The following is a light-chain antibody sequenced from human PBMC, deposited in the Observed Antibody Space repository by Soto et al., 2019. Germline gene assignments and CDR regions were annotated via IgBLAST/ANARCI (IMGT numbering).Light chain of an antibody. V-gene: IGKV3-15*01. CDR2: GAS. J-gene: IGKJ4*01. CDR3: QQYDVWPALT. Sequence: EKVMTQSPVTLSVSPGERATLSCRASQSVGSKLAWYQQKPGQAPRLLIYGASNRATGIPVRFSGSGSGTEFTLTISSLQYEDFAVYYCQQYDVWPALTFGGGTKVDIK. CDR1: QSVGSK.